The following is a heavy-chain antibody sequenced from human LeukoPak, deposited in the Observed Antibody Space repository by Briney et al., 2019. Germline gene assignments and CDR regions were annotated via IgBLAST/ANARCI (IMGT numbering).Heavy chain of an antibody. CDR1: GFTVSSNY. D-gene: IGHD3-10*01. V-gene: IGHV3-15*01. CDR2: IKSKTDGGTT. Sequence: RAGGSLRLSCAASGFTVSSNYMSWVRQAPGKGLEWVGRIKSKTDGGTTDYAAPVKGRFTISRDDSKNTLYLQMNSLRAEDTAVYYCAKRKKLATGNYYHYYMDVWGKGTTVTISS. J-gene: IGHJ6*03. CDR3: AKRKKLATGNYYHYYMDV.